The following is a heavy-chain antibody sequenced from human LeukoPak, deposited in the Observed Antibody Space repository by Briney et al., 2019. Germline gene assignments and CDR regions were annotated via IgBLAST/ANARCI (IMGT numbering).Heavy chain of an antibody. CDR2: ISYDGSNK. V-gene: IGHV3-30-3*01. Sequence: HPGGSLRLSCAASGFTFSSYAMHWVRQAPGKGLEWVAVISYDGSNKYYADSVKGRFTISRDNSKNTLYLQMNSLRAEDTAVYYCARGNYTLSFEYWGQGTLVTVSS. CDR3: ARGNYTLSFEY. CDR1: GFTFSSYA. D-gene: IGHD1-7*01. J-gene: IGHJ4*02.